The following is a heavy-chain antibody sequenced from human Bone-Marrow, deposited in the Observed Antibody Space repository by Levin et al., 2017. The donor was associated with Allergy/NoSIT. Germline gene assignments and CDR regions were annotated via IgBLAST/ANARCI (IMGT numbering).Heavy chain of an antibody. CDR3: ARGSTILTRQLDN. CDR2: VSNDWGT. Sequence: PSETLSLTCTVSGDSISSGDYYWTWIRHLPGKGLEWIGYVSNDWGTYDNPSLKSRLSLSMDTSKSQFSLRPTSVTAADTAVYYCARGSTILTRQLDNWGPGTLVIVSS. J-gene: IGHJ4*02. CDR1: GDSISSGDYY. V-gene: IGHV4-31*03. D-gene: IGHD3-9*01.